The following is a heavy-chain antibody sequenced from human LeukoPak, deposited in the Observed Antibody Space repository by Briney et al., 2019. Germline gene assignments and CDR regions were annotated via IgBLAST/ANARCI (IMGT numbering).Heavy chain of an antibody. J-gene: IGHJ4*02. Sequence: SDTLSLTCTVSGGSINSGSYYWSWIRQPAGKGLERIGRISTSGSTNYNPCLKSRVTMSVDTSKNQFSLKLSSVTAADTAVYFCARPKYSSSWYFDSWGQGTLVTVSS. CDR1: GGSINSGSYY. CDR3: ARPKYSSSWYFDS. V-gene: IGHV4-61*02. D-gene: IGHD6-13*01. CDR2: ISTSGST.